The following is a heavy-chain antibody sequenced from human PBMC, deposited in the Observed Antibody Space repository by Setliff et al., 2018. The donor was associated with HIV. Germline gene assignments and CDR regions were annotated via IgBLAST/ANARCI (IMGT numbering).Heavy chain of an antibody. CDR1: GFTFKNAW. CDR2: IKSKTDGGTT. Sequence: GGSLRLSCAASGFTFKNAWMNWVRQAPGKGLEWIGRIKSKTDGGTTDYAAPVKGRFTISRDNAKNSLYLQMNSLGAEDTAVYYCAKSYFDRSGYLGSWGQGTLVTVSS. J-gene: IGHJ5*02. V-gene: IGHV3-15*01. D-gene: IGHD3-22*01. CDR3: AKSYFDRSGYLGS.